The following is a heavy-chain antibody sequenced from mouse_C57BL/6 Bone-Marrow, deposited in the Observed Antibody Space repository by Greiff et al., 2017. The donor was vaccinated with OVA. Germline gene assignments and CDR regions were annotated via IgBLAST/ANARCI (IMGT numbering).Heavy chain of an antibody. CDR3: AISLTTSTIMGNY. CDR1: GYTFTSYW. V-gene: IGHV1-74*04. J-gene: IGHJ2*01. D-gene: IGHD1-1*01. CDR2: IHPSDIDT. Sequence: HFHLHHPGSELLKPVASFKVSCKSSGYTFTSYWMHWVNQRPCQVLEWLGRIHPSDIDTNYNQKFKGKATLTVDKSSSTAYMQLSSLTSEDSAVYYCAISLTTSTIMGNYWGQGTTLTVSS.